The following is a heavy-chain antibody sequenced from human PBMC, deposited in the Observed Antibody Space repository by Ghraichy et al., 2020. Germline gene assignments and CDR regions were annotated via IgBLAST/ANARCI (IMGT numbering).Heavy chain of an antibody. Sequence: GGSLRLSCAASGFTFSSYAMHWVRQAPGKGLEWVAVISYDGSNKYYADSVKGRFTISRDNSKNTLYLQMNSLSAEDTAVYYCAREPQYYYDSSGYYYVELYGMDVWGQGPRSPSP. CDR2: ISYDGSNK. V-gene: IGHV3-30-3*01. CDR1: GFTFSSYA. CDR3: AREPQYYYDSSGYYYVELYGMDV. D-gene: IGHD3-22*01. J-gene: IGHJ6*02.